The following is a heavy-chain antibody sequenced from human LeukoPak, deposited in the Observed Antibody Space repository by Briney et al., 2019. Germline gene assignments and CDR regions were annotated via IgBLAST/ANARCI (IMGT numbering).Heavy chain of an antibody. D-gene: IGHD2-21*02. J-gene: IGHJ5*02. CDR3: ARKRSYCGGDCYSVDGWFDP. V-gene: IGHV5-51*01. Sequence: GESLKISCKGSGYSFTSYWIGWVRQMPGKGLEWMGIIYPGDSDTRCGPSFQGQVTISADKSISTAYLQWSSLKASDTAMYYCARKRSYCGGDCYSVDGWFDPWGQGTLVTVSS. CDR2: IYPGDSDT. CDR1: GYSFTSYW.